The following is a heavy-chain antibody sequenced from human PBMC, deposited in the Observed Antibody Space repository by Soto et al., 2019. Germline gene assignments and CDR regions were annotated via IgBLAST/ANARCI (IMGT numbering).Heavy chain of an antibody. J-gene: IGHJ6*03. CDR3: ARLKCSIVVVPAAMPEGYYYMDV. CDR1: GFTFSSYS. CDR2: ISSSSSTI. D-gene: IGHD2-2*01. Sequence: GGSLRLSCAASGFTFSSYSMNWVRQAPGKGLELVSYISSSSSTIYYADSVKGRFTISRDNAKNSLYLQMNSLRAEDTAVHYCARLKCSIVVVPAAMPEGYYYMDVWGKGTTVTVSS. V-gene: IGHV3-48*01.